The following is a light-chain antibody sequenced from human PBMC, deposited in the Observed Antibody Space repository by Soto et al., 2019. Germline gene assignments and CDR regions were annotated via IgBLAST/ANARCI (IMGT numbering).Light chain of an antibody. CDR3: GTWDSSLSAYV. V-gene: IGLV1-51*02. CDR1: SSNIGNNY. J-gene: IGLJ1*01. CDR2: KNN. Sequence: QSVLTQPPSVSAAPGQKVTISCSGSSSNIGNNYVSWYRQLPGTAPKLLIYKNNKRPSGIPDRFSGSKSGTSATLGITGLQTGDEADYYCGTWDSSLSAYVFGTGTKVTVL.